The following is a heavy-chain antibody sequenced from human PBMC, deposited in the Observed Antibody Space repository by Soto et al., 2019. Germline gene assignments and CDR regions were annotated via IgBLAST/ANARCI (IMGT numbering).Heavy chain of an antibody. J-gene: IGHJ4*02. D-gene: IGHD5-18*01. Sequence: LRLSCAASGFTFSSYSMNWVRQAPGKGLEWVSSIRTSSSYMYYADSVKGRFTISRDNAKNSLYLQMNSLRAEDTAVYYCARDRIGDTAIDYWGQGTLVTVSS. CDR2: IRTSSSYM. V-gene: IGHV3-21*01. CDR3: ARDRIGDTAIDY. CDR1: GFTFSSYS.